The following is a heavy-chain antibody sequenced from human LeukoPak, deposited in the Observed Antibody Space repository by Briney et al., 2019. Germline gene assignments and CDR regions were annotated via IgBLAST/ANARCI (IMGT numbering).Heavy chain of an antibody. CDR3: ARASGYSGYDLGCFVP. J-gene: IGHJ5*02. Sequence: PSQGLSLTRAVSGGSICSGGYSWGWVRQPPGTGLEWIGYIYHSGSTYYNPSLKSRVTISVDMSKNQFFLKLSSVTAADTAVYYCARASGYSGYDLGCFVPWGQGTPVTVSS. CDR2: IYHSGST. V-gene: IGHV4-30-2*01. CDR1: GGSICSGGYS. D-gene: IGHD5-12*01.